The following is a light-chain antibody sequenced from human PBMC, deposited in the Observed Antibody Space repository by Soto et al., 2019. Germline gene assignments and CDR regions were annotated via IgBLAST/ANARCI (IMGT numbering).Light chain of an antibody. CDR3: QQYHSSSIT. Sequence: DIQMTQSPSTLSASVGDRVTMTCRASQTISSWLAWYQQKPGKAPTLLIYDASTLERGVPSRFSGTGSGTEFTLSIDSLQPDDFATYYCQQYHSSSITFGQGTRLEIK. CDR1: QTISSW. J-gene: IGKJ5*01. CDR2: DAS. V-gene: IGKV1-5*01.